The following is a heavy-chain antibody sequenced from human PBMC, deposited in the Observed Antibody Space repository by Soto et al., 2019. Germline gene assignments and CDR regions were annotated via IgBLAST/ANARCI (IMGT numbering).Heavy chain of an antibody. CDR2: INAGNGNT. CDR1: GYTFTSYA. Sequence: ASVKVSCKASGYTFTSYAMHWVRQAPGQRLEWMGWINAGNGNTKYSQKFQGRVTITRDTSASTAYMELSSLRSEDTAVYYCARELPDMIVVVDYVMDVWGQGTTVTVSS. CDR3: ARELPDMIVVVDYVMDV. J-gene: IGHJ6*02. D-gene: IGHD3-22*01. V-gene: IGHV1-3*01.